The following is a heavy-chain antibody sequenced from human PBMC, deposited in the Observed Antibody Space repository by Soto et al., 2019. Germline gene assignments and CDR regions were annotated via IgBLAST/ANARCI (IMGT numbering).Heavy chain of an antibody. CDR1: GFSVSTSGVG. CDR3: AHKGGRGAGMDV. V-gene: IGHV2-5*02. CDR2: IYWDGDE. D-gene: IGHD2-15*01. J-gene: IGHJ6*02. Sequence: QITLKESGPTLVKPTQTLTLTCTFSGFSVSTSGVGVAWIRQPPGKALEWLALIYWDGDERYSPFLQSRVTITKDTSKNQVVLTMTTMDPVDTATYYCAHKGGRGAGMDVWGQGTTVTVSS.